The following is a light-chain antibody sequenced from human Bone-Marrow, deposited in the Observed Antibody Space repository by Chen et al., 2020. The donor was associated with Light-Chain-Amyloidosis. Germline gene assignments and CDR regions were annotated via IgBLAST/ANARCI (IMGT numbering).Light chain of an antibody. CDR1: SSDVGGDNH. V-gene: IGLV2-14*01. Sequence: SALTQPASVSGSPGQSITISCTGTSSDVGGDNHVSWYQQHPDKAPKLMIYEVTNRPSWVPDRFSGSTSDNTASLTISGLQTKDEANYFCSSYTMTNTLVFGSGTRVTVL. CDR2: EVT. J-gene: IGLJ1*01. CDR3: SSYTMTNTLV.